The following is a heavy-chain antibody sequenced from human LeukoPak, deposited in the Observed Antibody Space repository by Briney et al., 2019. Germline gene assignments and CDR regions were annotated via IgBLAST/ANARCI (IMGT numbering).Heavy chain of an antibody. CDR3: VRDPPGYSGYENRFDY. CDR2: ISSSGSTT. Sequence: GGSLRLSCAASGLSFTSYEMNWVRQAPGKGLELISYISSSGSTTYYSDSVKGRFTISRDNAKNSLYLQMNSLRAEDTAVYYCVRDPPGYSGYENRFDYWGQGTLVTVSS. D-gene: IGHD5-12*01. J-gene: IGHJ4*02. V-gene: IGHV3-48*03. CDR1: GLSFTSYE.